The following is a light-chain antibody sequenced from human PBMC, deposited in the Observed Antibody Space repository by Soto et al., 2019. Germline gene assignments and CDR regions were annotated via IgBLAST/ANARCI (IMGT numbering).Light chain of an antibody. J-gene: IGKJ4*01. Sequence: EIVLTQSPGTLSLSPGERATLSCRASQSVSSSYLAWYQQKPGQAPRQLIYGASSRAFGIPDRFSGSGSGTDFTLTITRLEPEDFAVYYCQHYRTSFGGGTRVEIK. CDR1: QSVSSSY. CDR2: GAS. CDR3: QHYRTS. V-gene: IGKV3-20*01.